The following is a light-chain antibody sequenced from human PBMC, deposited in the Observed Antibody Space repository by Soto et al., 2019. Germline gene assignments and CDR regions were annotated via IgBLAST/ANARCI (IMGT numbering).Light chain of an antibody. Sequence: QSVLTQPPSASGTPGQRVTISCSGSSSSIGSNTVNWYQQLPGTAPKLLIYLNNQRPSGVPDRFSGSKSGTSASLAISGLQSEDEADYYCAAWDDSLNGRWVFGGGTKVTVL. V-gene: IGLV1-44*01. J-gene: IGLJ3*02. CDR3: AAWDDSLNGRWV. CDR1: SSSIGSNT. CDR2: LNN.